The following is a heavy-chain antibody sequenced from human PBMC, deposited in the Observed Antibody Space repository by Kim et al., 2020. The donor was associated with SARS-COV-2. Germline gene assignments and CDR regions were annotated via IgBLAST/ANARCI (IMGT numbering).Heavy chain of an antibody. D-gene: IGHD3-10*01. CDR2: INGDGTTT. Sequence: GGSLRLSCAASGFTFSTHWMHWVRQAPGKGLVWVSRINGDGTTTTYADSVKGRFTISRDNAKNTLYLQMNSLRDEDTAVYYCARDRARGSRSNWFDPWGQGTQVIVSS. CDR1: GFTFSTHW. V-gene: IGHV3-74*01. J-gene: IGHJ5*02. CDR3: ARDRARGSRSNWFDP.